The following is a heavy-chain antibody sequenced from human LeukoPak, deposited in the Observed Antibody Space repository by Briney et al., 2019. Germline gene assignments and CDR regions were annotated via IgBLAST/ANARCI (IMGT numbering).Heavy chain of an antibody. CDR3: AKTGPSYYYDSSTFDY. J-gene: IGHJ4*02. CDR1: GFTFSSYA. D-gene: IGHD3-22*01. CDR2: ISGSGGST. Sequence: GGSLRLSCAASGFTFSSYAMSWVRQAPGKGLEWVSAISGSGGSTYYADSVKGRFTISRDNSKNTLYLQMNSLRAEDTAVYYCAKTGPSYYYDSSTFDYWGQGTLVTVSS. V-gene: IGHV3-23*01.